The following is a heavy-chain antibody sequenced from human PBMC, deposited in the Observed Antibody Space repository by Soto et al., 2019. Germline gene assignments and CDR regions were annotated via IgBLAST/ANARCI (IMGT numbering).Heavy chain of an antibody. CDR1: GGSIGGVGYY. D-gene: IGHD2-2*01. V-gene: IGHV4-31*03. Sequence: PLETLSLTGSVSGGSIGGVGYYRSCIRQHPGKGLDLIGYIYYSASPYYHPSLKSRVTISVDTSKNQFSLKLSSVTAADPAVYYCARAVGPFDYWGQGTLVTVSS. J-gene: IGHJ4*02. CDR3: ARAVGPFDY. CDR2: IYYSASP.